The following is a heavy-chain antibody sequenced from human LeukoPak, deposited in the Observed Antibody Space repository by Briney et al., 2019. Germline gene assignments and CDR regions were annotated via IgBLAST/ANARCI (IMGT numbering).Heavy chain of an antibody. CDR3: ARFSQGSSLYGMGV. D-gene: IGHD6-19*01. J-gene: IGHJ6*02. CDR2: INPNSGGT. CDR1: GYTFTGYY. V-gene: IGHV1-2*04. Sequence: GASVKVSCKASGYTFTGYYMHWVRQAPGQGLEWMGWINPNSGGTNYAQKFQGWVTMTRDTSISTAYMELSRLRSDDTAVYYCARFSQGSSLYGMGVWGQGTTVTVSS.